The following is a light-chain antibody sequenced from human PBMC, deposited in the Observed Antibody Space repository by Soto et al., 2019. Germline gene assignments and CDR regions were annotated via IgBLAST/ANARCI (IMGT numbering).Light chain of an antibody. CDR1: SSDVGGYNY. V-gene: IGLV2-14*01. CDR2: DVR. CDR3: SSYTSSSTSV. J-gene: IGLJ1*01. Sequence: QSVLTQPASVSGSPGQSITISCTGTSSDVGGYNYVSWYQQNPGKAPKLMIYDVRNRPSGISNRFSGSKSGNTASLTISGLQAEDEADYYCSSYTSSSTSVFGTGTKVTVL.